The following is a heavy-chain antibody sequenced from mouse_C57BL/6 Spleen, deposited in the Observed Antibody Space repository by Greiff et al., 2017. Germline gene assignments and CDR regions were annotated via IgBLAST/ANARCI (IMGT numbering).Heavy chain of an antibody. J-gene: IGHJ2*01. Sequence: VKLQESGAELVRPGSSVKLSCKASGYTFTSYWMHWVKQRPIQGLEWIGNIDPSDSETHYNQKFKDKATLTVDKSSSTAYMQLSSLTSEDSAVYYGARSFITTVVDYFDYWGQGTTLTVSS. CDR2: IDPSDSET. V-gene: IGHV1-52*01. CDR1: GYTFTSYW. D-gene: IGHD1-1*01. CDR3: ARSFITTVVDYFDY.